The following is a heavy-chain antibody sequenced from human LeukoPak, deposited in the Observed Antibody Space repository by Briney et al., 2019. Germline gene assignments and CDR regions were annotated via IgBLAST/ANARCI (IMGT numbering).Heavy chain of an antibody. V-gene: IGHV3-23*01. D-gene: IGHD3-10*02. CDR1: GFTFNMYA. J-gene: IGHJ4*02. CDR3: AKEGSTITMLYYFDY. CDR2: ISDTGGRT. Sequence: PGGSLRLSCAATGFTFNMYAMSWVRQAPGKGLEWVSGISDTGGRTYYIDSVKGRFTISRDSSKNTLFLQMNNLRPEDTAVYYCAKEGSTITMLYYFDYWGQGTLVTVSS.